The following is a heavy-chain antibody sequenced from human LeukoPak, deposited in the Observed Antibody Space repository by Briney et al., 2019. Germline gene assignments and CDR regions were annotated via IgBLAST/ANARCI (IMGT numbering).Heavy chain of an antibody. CDR1: GGSISSYY. CDR3: ARQGFWSGYPYYFDY. CDR2: IYTSGST. V-gene: IGHV4-4*07. J-gene: IGHJ4*02. D-gene: IGHD3-3*01. Sequence: PSETLSLTCTVSGGSISSYYWSWIRQPAGKGLEWIGRIYTSGSTNYNPSLKSRVTMSVDTSKNQFSLKLSSVTAADTAVYYCARQGFWSGYPYYFDYWGQGTLVTVSS.